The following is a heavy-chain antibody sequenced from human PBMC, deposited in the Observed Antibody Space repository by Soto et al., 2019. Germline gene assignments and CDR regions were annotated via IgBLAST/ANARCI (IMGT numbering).Heavy chain of an antibody. Sequence: PSETLSLTCAVYGASVSSYYWSWIRQPAGKGLEWIGRFNTDGTSNYNPSLRSRVTMSVDTSKNQFSLKLTSLTAADTATYYCARERVVARGRPGTDVWGQGTRVTVSS. CDR3: ARERVVARGRPGTDV. J-gene: IGHJ6*02. D-gene: IGHD2-2*01. V-gene: IGHV4-4*07. CDR2: FNTDGTS. CDR1: GASVSSYY.